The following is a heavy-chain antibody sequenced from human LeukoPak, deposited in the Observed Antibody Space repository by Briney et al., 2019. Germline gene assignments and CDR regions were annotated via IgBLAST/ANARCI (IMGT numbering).Heavy chain of an antibody. CDR3: AREGSSWSNWFDP. Sequence: SETLSLTCAVYGGSFSGYYWSWIRQPPGKGLEWIGEINHSGSTNYNPSLKSRVTISVDTSKNQFSLKLSSVTAADTAVYYCAREGSSWSNWFDPWGQGTLVTVSP. V-gene: IGHV4-34*01. CDR1: GGSFSGYY. CDR2: INHSGST. J-gene: IGHJ5*02. D-gene: IGHD6-13*01.